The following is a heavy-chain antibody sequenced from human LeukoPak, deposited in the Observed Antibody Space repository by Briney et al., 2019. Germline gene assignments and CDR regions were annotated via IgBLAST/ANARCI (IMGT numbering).Heavy chain of an antibody. V-gene: IGHV4-59*01. D-gene: IGHD6-19*01. Sequence: SETLSPTCTVSGVSISTNCWGSIRQPPGKGLEWVGFIYYGGTTNYTPTLKSPVTISVDTSKNQFSLKLRSVNAADTAVYYCARGSHVADNWGQGTLVTVSS. CDR3: ARGSHVADN. CDR2: IYYGGTT. CDR1: GVSISTNC. J-gene: IGHJ4*02.